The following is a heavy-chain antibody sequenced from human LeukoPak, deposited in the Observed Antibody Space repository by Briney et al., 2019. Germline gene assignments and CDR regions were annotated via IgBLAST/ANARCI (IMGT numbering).Heavy chain of an antibody. Sequence: SETLSLTCTVSGGSISSYYWSWIRQPPGKGLEWIGYIYYSGSTNYNPSLKSRVTISVDTSKNQFSLELSSVTAADTAVYYCAREKPGYSSGWGRKPYYYYMDVWGKGTTVTVSS. D-gene: IGHD6-19*01. CDR3: AREKPGYSSGWGRKPYYYYMDV. CDR2: IYYSGST. V-gene: IGHV4-59*01. CDR1: GGSISSYY. J-gene: IGHJ6*03.